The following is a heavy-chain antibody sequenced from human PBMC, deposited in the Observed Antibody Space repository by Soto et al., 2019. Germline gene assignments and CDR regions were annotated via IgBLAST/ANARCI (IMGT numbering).Heavy chain of an antibody. Sequence: PSETLSLTCTVSGGSISSGGYYWSWIRQHPGKGLEWIGYIYYSGSTYYNPSLKSRVTISVDTSKNQFSLKLSSVTAADTAVYYCAREVTARYYYGMDVWGQGTTVTVSS. J-gene: IGHJ6*02. CDR2: IYYSGST. CDR1: GGSISSGGYY. D-gene: IGHD2-21*02. V-gene: IGHV4-31*03. CDR3: AREVTARYYYGMDV.